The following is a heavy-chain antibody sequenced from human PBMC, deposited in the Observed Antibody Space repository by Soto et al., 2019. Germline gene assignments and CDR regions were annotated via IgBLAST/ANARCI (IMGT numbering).Heavy chain of an antibody. CDR3: ARFFGNAFDV. V-gene: IGHV4-39*02. CDR2: IYYDGTP. Sequence: QLQLQESGPGLVKPSETLSLTCSVSGGSISTDSYNWDWIRQSPGKGLEWIGTIYYDGTPSYHPSLKSQVTISVDTSRNHFSLQVKSVTAADTAMYYCARFFGNAFDVWGQGTMVKVSS. CDR1: GGSISTDSYN. J-gene: IGHJ3*01. D-gene: IGHD3-3*01.